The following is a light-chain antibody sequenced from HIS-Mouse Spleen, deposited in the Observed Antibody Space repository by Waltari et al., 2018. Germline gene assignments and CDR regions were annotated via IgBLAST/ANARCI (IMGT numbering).Light chain of an antibody. CDR2: WAS. CDR1: PRVLYSSNNKNY. J-gene: IGKJ2*01. V-gene: IGKV4-1*01. Sequence: DLVMTQSPDSLAVSLGGRATINCKASPRVLYSSNNKNYLAWYQQKPGQPPKLLIYWASTRESGVPDRFSGSGSGTDFTLTISSLQAEDVAVYYCQQYYSTPYTFGQGTKLEIK. CDR3: QQYYSTPYT.